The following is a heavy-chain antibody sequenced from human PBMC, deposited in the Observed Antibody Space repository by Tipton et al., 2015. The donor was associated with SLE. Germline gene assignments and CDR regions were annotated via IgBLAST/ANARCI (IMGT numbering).Heavy chain of an antibody. CDR2: FSWNSGSL. J-gene: IGHJ6*02. D-gene: IGHD5-12*01. V-gene: IGHV3-9*01. CDR3: AKQLEGGYAFHGMDV. CDR1: GFTFDDYA. Sequence: SLRLSCVTSGFTFDDYAMHWVRQAPGKGLEWVSGFSWNSGSLGYADSVKGRFIISRDNAKNSLYLQMNSLRPEDTALYYCAKQLEGGYAFHGMDVWGQGTTVTVSS.